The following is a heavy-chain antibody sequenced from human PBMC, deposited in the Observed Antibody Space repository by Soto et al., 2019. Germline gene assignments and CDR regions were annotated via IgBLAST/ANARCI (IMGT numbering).Heavy chain of an antibody. J-gene: IGHJ4*02. CDR1: GGTFSSYS. Sequence: ASVKVSCKASGGTFSSYSISWVRQAPGQGLEWMGGIIPIFGTANYAQKFQGRVTITADESTSTAYMELSSLRSEDTAVYYCAREGLTTDYYFDYWGQGTLVTVSS. V-gene: IGHV1-69*13. CDR3: AREGLTTDYYFDY. CDR2: IIPIFGTA. D-gene: IGHD1-1*01.